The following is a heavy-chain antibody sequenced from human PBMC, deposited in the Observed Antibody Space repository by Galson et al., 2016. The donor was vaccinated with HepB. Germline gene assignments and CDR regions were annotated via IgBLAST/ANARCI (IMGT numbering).Heavy chain of an antibody. Sequence: QSGAEVKKPGESLKISCKGSGYSFTNYWIGWVRQMPGKGLEWMGIIYPGDSDTRYSPSFQGQVTISADKSISTAYLQRSSRKASDTAMYYCARLTRSIKMATITGNWFYPWGQGTLVTVSS. CDR1: GYSFTNYW. D-gene: IGHD5-24*01. CDR2: IYPGDSDT. CDR3: ARLTRSIKMATITGNWFYP. J-gene: IGHJ5*02. V-gene: IGHV5-51*01.